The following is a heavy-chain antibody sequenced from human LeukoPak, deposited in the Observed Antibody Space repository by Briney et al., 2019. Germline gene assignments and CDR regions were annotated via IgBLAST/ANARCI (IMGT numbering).Heavy chain of an antibody. D-gene: IGHD5-12*01. CDR3: SRGWLRTNPLDP. CDR1: GIPFSISA. CDR2: IS. V-gene: IGHV3-30*04. J-gene: IGHJ5*02. Sequence: QPGRSLRLSCAASGIPFSISAMHWVRQAPGKGLEWVAVISLKGRFTVSRDNSNNTVYLGMNSLRREDTAVYYCSRGWLRTNPLDPWGQGTLVTVSS.